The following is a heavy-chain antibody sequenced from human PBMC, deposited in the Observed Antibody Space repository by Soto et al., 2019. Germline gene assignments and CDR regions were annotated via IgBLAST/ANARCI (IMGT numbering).Heavy chain of an antibody. Sequence: GESLKISCKGSGYEFSNYWIGWLRQKPGKGLEWMGIIYPGDPDPRYSPSFQGQVTISADKSISTAYLQWGSLKASDTAKSYCARRGDGYNAGYYSGLDVWGQGTTVTVSS. CDR1: GYEFSNYW. D-gene: IGHD5-12*01. CDR3: ARRGDGYNAGYYSGLDV. J-gene: IGHJ6*02. CDR2: IYPGDPDP. V-gene: IGHV5-51*01.